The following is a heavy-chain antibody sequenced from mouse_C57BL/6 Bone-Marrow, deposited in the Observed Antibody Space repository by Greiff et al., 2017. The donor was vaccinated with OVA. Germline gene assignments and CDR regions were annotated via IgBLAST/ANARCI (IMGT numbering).Heavy chain of an antibody. Sequence: VQVVESGAELARPGASVKLSCKASGYTFTSYGISWVKQRTGQGLEWIGEIYPRSGNTYYNEKFKGKATLTADKSSSTAYMELRSLTSEDSAVYFCARKTGTDYYAMDYWGQGTSVTVSS. CDR2: IYPRSGNT. CDR1: GYTFTSYG. J-gene: IGHJ4*01. V-gene: IGHV1-81*01. CDR3: ARKTGTDYYAMDY. D-gene: IGHD4-1*01.